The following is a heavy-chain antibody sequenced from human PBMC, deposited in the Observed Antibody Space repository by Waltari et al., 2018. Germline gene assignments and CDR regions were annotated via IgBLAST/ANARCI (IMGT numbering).Heavy chain of an antibody. CDR1: GGTFSSYA. D-gene: IGHD2-21*01. CDR2: IIPIFGTA. Sequence: QVQLVQSGAEVKKPGSSVQVSCKASGGTFSSYAISWVRQAPGQGLEWMGGIIPIFGTANYAQKFQGRVTITTDESTSTAYMELSSLRSEDTAVYYCARVVRRAIHFDYWGQGTLVTVSS. V-gene: IGHV1-69*05. J-gene: IGHJ4*02. CDR3: ARVVRRAIHFDY.